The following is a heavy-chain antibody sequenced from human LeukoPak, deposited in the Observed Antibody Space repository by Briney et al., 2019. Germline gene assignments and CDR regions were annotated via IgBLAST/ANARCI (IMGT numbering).Heavy chain of an antibody. V-gene: IGHV3-11*01. J-gene: IGHJ4*02. D-gene: IGHD3-16*01. CDR3: ARVPHYLIGGVLRGLDY. CDR1: GLIFGDFY. CDR2: ISDSGTNV. Sequence: EGSLRLSCAASGLIFGDFYMSWIRQAPGKGLEWISYISDSGTNVYYVDSVRGRFIISRDNAKNSLYLQMNSLRSEDTAVYYCARVPHYLIGGVLRGLDYWGQGTLVTVS.